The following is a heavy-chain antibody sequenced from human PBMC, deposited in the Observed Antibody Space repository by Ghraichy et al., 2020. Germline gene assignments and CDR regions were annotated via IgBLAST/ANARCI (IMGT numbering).Heavy chain of an antibody. V-gene: IGHV3-30-3*01. D-gene: IGHD6-13*01. CDR1: GFTFSTSR. CDR3: VTQIAGVVY. CDR2: ISNDGVKK. J-gene: IGHJ4*02. Sequence: GSLRLSCAASGFTFSTSRMHWVRQGPGEGLEWVALISNDGVKKQFADSVKGRFTISRDNSKNALYLQLNSLRPDDTSVYYCVTQIAGVVYWGQGTLVTVSS.